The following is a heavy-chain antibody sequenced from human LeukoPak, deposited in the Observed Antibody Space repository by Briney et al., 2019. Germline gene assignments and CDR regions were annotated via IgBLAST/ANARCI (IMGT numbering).Heavy chain of an antibody. CDR2: IYYSGST. CDR1: GGSLSSHY. D-gene: IGHD4-17*01. CDR3: ARQGYGDYEDY. Sequence: SETLSLTCTVSGGSLSSHYWSWIRQPPGKGLEWIGYIYYSGSTNYNPSLKSRVTISVDTSKNQFSLKLSSVTAADTAVYYCARQGYGDYEDYWGQGTLVTVSS. V-gene: IGHV4-59*08. J-gene: IGHJ4*02.